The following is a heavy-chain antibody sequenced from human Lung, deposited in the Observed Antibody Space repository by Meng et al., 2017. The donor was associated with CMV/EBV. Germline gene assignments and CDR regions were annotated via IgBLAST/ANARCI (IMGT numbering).Heavy chain of an antibody. J-gene: IGHJ4*02. CDR2: IWYDGSNK. V-gene: IGHV3-33*06. D-gene: IGHD3-22*01. Sequence: GESXKISXAASGFTFSSYGMHWVRQAPGKGLEWVAVIWYDGSNKYYADSVKGRFTISRDNSKNTLYLQMNSLRAEDTAVYYCAKTEYYYDSSGYWGVDYWGQGXLVTVSS. CDR1: GFTFSSYG. CDR3: AKTEYYYDSSGYWGVDY.